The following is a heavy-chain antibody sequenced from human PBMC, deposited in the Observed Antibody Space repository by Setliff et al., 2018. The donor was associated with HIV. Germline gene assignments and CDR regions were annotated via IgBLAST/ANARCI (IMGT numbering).Heavy chain of an antibody. CDR3: ASLLNLGPKSFFDY. D-gene: IGHD2-15*01. CDR1: SGSISSYY. V-gene: IGHV4-59*01. Sequence: SETLSLTCTVSSGSISSYYWSWIRQPPGKGLEWIGYIYYSGTTNYNPSLKSRVTISVDTPKNQFSLKLSSVTAADTAVYYCASLLNLGPKSFFDYWGQGALVTVSS. CDR2: IYYSGTT. J-gene: IGHJ4*02.